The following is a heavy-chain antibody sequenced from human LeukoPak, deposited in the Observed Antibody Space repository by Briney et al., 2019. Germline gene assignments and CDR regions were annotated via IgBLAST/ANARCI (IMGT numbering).Heavy chain of an antibody. CDR2: INSDGSAT. D-gene: IGHD5-24*01. CDR1: GFTFSSCW. Sequence: RGSLRLSCVASGFTFSSCWMHWVRQAPGKGLVWVSYINSDGSATGYADSVKGRFTISRDNAKNTLYLQMNSLRAEDTAVYYCARDLPGDGIDYWGRGTLVTVSS. J-gene: IGHJ4*02. V-gene: IGHV3-74*01. CDR3: ARDLPGDGIDY.